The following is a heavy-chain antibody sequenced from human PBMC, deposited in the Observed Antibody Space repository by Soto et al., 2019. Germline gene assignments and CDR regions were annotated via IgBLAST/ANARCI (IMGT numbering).Heavy chain of an antibody. Sequence: TLSLTCAVYGGSFSGYYWSWIRQPPGKGLEWIGEINHSGSTNYNPSLKSRVTISVDTSKNQFSLKLSSVTAADTAVYYCARDPPDCSGGSCYSETFDYRAQRTLVTVSS. CDR2: INHSGST. D-gene: IGHD2-15*01. CDR3: ARDPPDCSGGSCYSETFDY. V-gene: IGHV4-34*01. CDR1: GGSFSGYY. J-gene: IGHJ4*02.